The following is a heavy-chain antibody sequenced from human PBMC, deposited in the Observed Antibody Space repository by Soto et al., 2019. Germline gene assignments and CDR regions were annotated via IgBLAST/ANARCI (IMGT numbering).Heavy chain of an antibody. CDR1: GYTFTGYY. J-gene: IGHJ6*02. D-gene: IGHD2-8*01. V-gene: IGHV1-2*02. CDR3: AREHCTNGVCSSYYYYYVIDV. Sequence: ASVKVSCKASGYTFTGYYMHWVRQAPGQGLEWMGWINPNSGGTNYAQKLQGRVTMTRDTSISTAYMELSRLRSDDTDVYYCAREHCTNGVCSSYYYYYVIDVWGQGATVTVSS. CDR2: INPNSGGT.